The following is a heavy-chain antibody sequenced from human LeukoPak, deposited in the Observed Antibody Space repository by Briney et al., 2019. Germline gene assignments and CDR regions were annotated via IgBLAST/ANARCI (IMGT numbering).Heavy chain of an antibody. J-gene: IGHJ3*02. CDR2: INPSGGST. Sequence: ASVKVSCKASGYTFTSYDINWVRQATGQGLEWMGIINPSGGSTSYAQKFQGRVTMTRDTSTSTVYMELSSLRSEDTAVYYCARGLGMATTRDAFDIWGQGTMVTVSS. V-gene: IGHV1-46*01. CDR3: ARGLGMATTRDAFDI. CDR1: GYTFTSYD. D-gene: IGHD5-24*01.